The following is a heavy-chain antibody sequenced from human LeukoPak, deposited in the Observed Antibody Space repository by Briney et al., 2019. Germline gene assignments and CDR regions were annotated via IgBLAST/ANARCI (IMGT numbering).Heavy chain of an antibody. CDR2: IKQDGSEK. D-gene: IGHD6-19*01. CDR3: ARFYFPEEHDRAWYEAH. CDR1: GFTFSSYW. Sequence: GGSLRLSCAASGFTFSSYWMSWVRQAPGKGLEWVANIKQDGSEKYYVDSVKGRFTISRDNAMNTVFLQMKSPRADDTGTYYCARFYFPEEHDRAWYEAHWGQGVLVTVS. J-gene: IGHJ4*02. V-gene: IGHV3-7*01.